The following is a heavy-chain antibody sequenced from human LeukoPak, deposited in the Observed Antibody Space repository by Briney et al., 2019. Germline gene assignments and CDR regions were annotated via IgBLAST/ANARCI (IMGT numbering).Heavy chain of an antibody. J-gene: IGHJ3*02. Sequence: MTSETLSLTCTVSGGSISRYYWSWIRQPPGKGLEWIGYIYYSGSTNYNPSLKSRVTISVDTSRNQFSLKLSSVTAADTAVYYCVRVMWEYVFDIWGQGTMVTVSS. CDR2: IYYSGST. CDR3: VRVMWEYVFDI. CDR1: GGSISRYY. D-gene: IGHD1-26*01. V-gene: IGHV4-59*01.